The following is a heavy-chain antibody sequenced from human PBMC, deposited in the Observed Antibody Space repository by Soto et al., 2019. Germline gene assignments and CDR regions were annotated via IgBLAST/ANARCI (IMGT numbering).Heavy chain of an antibody. CDR1: GITFSDHY. CDR3: ARAPYYGSGTYYYYALDV. D-gene: IGHD3-10*01. V-gene: IGHV3-11*01. Sequence: QVQLVESGGGLVKLGGSLRLSCEASGITFSDHYMTWIRQAPGKGLEWISYISGTAGTIYYADSVKGRFTISRDNAKNSLFLQLTSLTAEDTAVYYCARAPYYGSGTYYYYALDVSGQGTTVIVSS. J-gene: IGHJ6*02. CDR2: ISGTAGTI.